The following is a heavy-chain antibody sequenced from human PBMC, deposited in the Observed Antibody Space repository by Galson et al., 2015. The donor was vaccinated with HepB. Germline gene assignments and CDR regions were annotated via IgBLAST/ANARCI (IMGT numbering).Heavy chain of an antibody. V-gene: IGHV7-4-1*02. Sequence: SVKVSCKASGYTFTSYAMNWVRQAPGQGLEWMGWINTNTGNPTYAQGFTGRFVFSLDTSVSTAYLQISSLKAEDTAVYYCAREKVEQWLVSSFDYWGQGTLVTVSS. CDR2: INTNTGNP. D-gene: IGHD6-19*01. CDR3: AREKVEQWLVSSFDY. J-gene: IGHJ4*02. CDR1: GYTFTSYA.